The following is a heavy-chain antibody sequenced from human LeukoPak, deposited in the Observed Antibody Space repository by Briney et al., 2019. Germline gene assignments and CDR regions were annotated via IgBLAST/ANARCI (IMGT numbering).Heavy chain of an antibody. J-gene: IGHJ6*02. CDR3: ARDRGYMDV. Sequence: TXXYMHWXRQAPGQGLEWMGIITPSGRSTTYAQKFQGRVTMTRDKSTSTVYMELSSLRSEDTAVYYCARDRGYMDVWGQGTTVTVSS. CDR2: ITPSGRST. D-gene: IGHD3-22*01. V-gene: IGHV1-46*01. CDR1: TXXY.